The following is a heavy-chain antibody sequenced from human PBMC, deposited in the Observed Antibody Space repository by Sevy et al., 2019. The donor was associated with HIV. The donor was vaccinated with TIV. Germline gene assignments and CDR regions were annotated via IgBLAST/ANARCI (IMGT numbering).Heavy chain of an antibody. CDR1: GFTFRSFS. D-gene: IGHD1-1*01. CDR2: IWYDGRTE. J-gene: IGHJ5*01. Sequence: GGFLRLSCVASGFTFRSFSMHWVRQAPGKGLEWVAAIWYDGRTERYADSVQVRFTISRDNSKKTLYLQMNSLRDEDTAIYYCARDAARVIVPTAGFDSWGQGTLVTVSS. V-gene: IGHV3-33*01. CDR3: ARDAARVIVPTAGFDS.